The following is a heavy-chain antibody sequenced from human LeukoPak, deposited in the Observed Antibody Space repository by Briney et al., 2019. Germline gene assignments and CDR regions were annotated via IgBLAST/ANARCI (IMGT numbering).Heavy chain of an antibody. CDR3: ARDYYDSSGYSKYYYYYYMDV. D-gene: IGHD3-22*01. J-gene: IGHJ6*03. CDR2: IYTSGST. Sequence: SETLSHTCTVSGGSISSYYWSWIRQPAGKGLEWIGRIYTSGSTNYNPSLKSRVTMSVDTSKNQFSLKLSSVTAADTAVYYCARDYYDSSGYSKYYYYYYMDVWGKGTTVTVSS. V-gene: IGHV4-4*07. CDR1: GGSISSYY.